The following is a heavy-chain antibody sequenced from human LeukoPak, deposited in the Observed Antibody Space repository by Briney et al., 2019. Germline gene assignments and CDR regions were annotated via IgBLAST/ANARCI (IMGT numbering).Heavy chain of an antibody. CDR2: IKQDGSEK. J-gene: IGHJ4*02. CDR1: GFTFSSYR. Sequence: QPGGSLRLSCAASGFTFSSYRMTWVRQAPGKGLEWVANIKQDGSEKYYVDSVKGRFTISRDNAKNSLYLQMNSLTAEDTAVYYCARRGYGGGGYYFDYWGQGTLVTVSS. CDR3: ARRGYGGGGYYFDY. V-gene: IGHV3-7*01. D-gene: IGHD2-15*01.